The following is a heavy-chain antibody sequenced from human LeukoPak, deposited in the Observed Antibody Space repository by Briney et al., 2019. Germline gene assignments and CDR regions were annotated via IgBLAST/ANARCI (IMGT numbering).Heavy chain of an antibody. CDR1: GGSISSYY. V-gene: IGHV4-59*01. CDR3: ARVETAAGYSDY. D-gene: IGHD6-13*01. Sequence: KPSETLSLTCTVSGGSISSYYWSWIRQPPGKGLEWIGYIYYSGSTNYNPSLKSRVIISVDTSKNQFSLKLSSVTAADTAVYYCARVETAAGYSDYWGQGTLVTVSS. CDR2: IYYSGST. J-gene: IGHJ4*02.